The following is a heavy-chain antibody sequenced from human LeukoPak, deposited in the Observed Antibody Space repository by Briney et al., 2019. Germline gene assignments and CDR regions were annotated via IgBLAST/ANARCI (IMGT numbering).Heavy chain of an antibody. CDR3: AREDYGKHYFDY. D-gene: IGHD4-17*01. CDR1: GFTFPHYA. CDR2: IAYDGSNK. Sequence: PGRSLRLSCAASGFTFPHYAMHWVRQAPGKGLEWVAVIAYDGSNKYYADSVKGRFTISRDNSKNTLYLQMNSLRVDDTAVYYCAREDYGKHYFDYWAREPWSPSPQ. V-gene: IGHV3-30-3*01. J-gene: IGHJ4*02.